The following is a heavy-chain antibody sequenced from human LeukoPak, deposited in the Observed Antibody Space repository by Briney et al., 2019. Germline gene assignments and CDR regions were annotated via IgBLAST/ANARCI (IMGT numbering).Heavy chain of an antibody. CDR3: ARARYHLWAFDI. Sequence: GSLRLSCAASGFTFSSYAMHWVRQAPGKGLEWVAVISYDGSNKYYADSVKGRFTISRDNSKNTLYLQMNSLRAEDTAVYYCARARYHLWAFDIWAKGQWSPSLQ. CDR2: ISYDGSNK. V-gene: IGHV3-30-3*01. CDR1: GFTFSSYA. D-gene: IGHD1-14*01. J-gene: IGHJ3*02.